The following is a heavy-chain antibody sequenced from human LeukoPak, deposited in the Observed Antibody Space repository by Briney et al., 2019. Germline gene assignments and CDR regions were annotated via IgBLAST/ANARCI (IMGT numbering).Heavy chain of an antibody. CDR3: ARGLGQQLVLFVFDY. J-gene: IGHJ4*02. CDR1: GYTFTSYG. D-gene: IGHD6-13*01. V-gene: IGHV1-18*01. Sequence: GASVKVSCTASGYTFTSYGISWVRQAPGQGLEWMGWISAYNGNTNYAQKLQGRVTMTTDTSTSTAYMELRSLRSDDTAVYYCARGLGQQLVLFVFDYWGQGTLVTVSS. CDR2: ISAYNGNT.